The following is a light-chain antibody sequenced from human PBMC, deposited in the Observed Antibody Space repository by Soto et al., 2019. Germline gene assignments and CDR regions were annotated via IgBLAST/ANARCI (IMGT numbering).Light chain of an antibody. CDR1: FSNIGSNP. CDR2: SNN. J-gene: IGLJ1*01. Sequence: QSVLTQPPSASGTPGQRVTISCSGNFSNIGSNPVNWYQQLPGTAPKLLIYSNNQRPSGVPDRFSGSKSGTSASLAISGLQSEDEADYYCAAWDGSLKGYVFGTGTKVTVL. V-gene: IGLV1-44*01. CDR3: AAWDGSLKGYV.